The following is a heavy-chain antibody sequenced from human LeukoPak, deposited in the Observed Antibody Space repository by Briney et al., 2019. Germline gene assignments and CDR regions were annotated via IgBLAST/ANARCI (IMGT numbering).Heavy chain of an antibody. D-gene: IGHD3-3*01. J-gene: IGHJ4*02. Sequence: GGSLRLSCAASGFTFSSYGMHWVRQAPGKGLEWVAFIRYDGSNKYYADSVKGRFTISRDNSKNTLYLQMNSLRAEDTAVYYCAKVGYDFWSGSFDYWGQGTLVTVSS. CDR1: GFTFSSYG. CDR2: IRYDGSNK. V-gene: IGHV3-30*02. CDR3: AKVGYDFWSGSFDY.